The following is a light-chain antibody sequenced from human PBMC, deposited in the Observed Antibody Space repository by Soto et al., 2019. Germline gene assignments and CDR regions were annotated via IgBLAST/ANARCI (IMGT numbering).Light chain of an antibody. V-gene: IGKV1-5*01. CDR2: DAS. Sequence: DIQMTQSPSTLSASVGDRVTITCRVSQSISSWLAWYQQKPGKAPKLLIYDASSLESGVPSRFSGSGSGTESTLTISSLQPDDFATYYCQQYNSYSWTFGQGTKVDIK. CDR3: QQYNSYSWT. CDR1: QSISSW. J-gene: IGKJ1*01.